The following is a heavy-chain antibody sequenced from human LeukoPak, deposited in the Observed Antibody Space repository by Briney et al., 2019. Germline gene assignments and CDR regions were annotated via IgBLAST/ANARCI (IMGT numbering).Heavy chain of an antibody. CDR2: INHSGST. CDR3: ARAQYSSGWYGQSSANFDY. D-gene: IGHD6-19*01. CDR1: GGSFSGYY. V-gene: IGHV4-34*01. Sequence: SETLSLTCAVYGGSFSGYYWSWIRQPPGKGLEWIGEINHSGSTNYNPSLKSRVTISVDTSKNQFSPMLSSVTAADTAVYYCARAQYSSGWYGQSSANFDYWGQGTLVTVSS. J-gene: IGHJ4*02.